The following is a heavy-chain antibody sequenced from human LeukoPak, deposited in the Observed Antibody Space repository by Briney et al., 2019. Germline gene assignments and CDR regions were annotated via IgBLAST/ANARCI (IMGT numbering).Heavy chain of an antibody. CDR1: GFTFSRYD. J-gene: IGHJ4*02. V-gene: IGHV3-13*01. D-gene: IGHD6-19*01. CDR3: AGAGSETQWRAFDF. CDR2: IGTAGDT. Sequence: GESLRLSCAASGFTFSRYDMHWVRQAPGKGLEWVSGIGTAGDTYYAGSVKGRFTISRENAKNSLYLQMNSLTAGDTAVYYCAGAGSETQWRAFDFWGQGALVTVFS.